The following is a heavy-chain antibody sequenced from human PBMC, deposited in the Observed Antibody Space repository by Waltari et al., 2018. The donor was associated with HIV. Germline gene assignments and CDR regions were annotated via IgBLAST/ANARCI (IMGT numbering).Heavy chain of an antibody. J-gene: IGHJ5*02. D-gene: IGHD2-15*01. Sequence: QLQLQESGPGLVKPSETLSLTCTVSGGSVFSSVSYWGWIRQPPGRGLEWIGTLYYTGHTYYNPSLQSRVTISVGVSKNQVSLKLGSVSASDTAVYYCARLDCSGGTCSPFDPWGQGTLVTVSS. CDR2: LYYTGHT. CDR1: GGSVFSSVSY. V-gene: IGHV4-39*01. CDR3: ARLDCSGGTCSPFDP.